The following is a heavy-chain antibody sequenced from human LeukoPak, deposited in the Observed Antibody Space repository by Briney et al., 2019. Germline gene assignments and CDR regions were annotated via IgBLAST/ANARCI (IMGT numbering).Heavy chain of an antibody. V-gene: IGHV3-48*04. CDR3: ANDWPTAATTYYYYYYMDV. D-gene: IGHD2-15*01. CDR2: ISSSGSTI. J-gene: IGHJ6*03. CDR1: GFTFSSYW. Sequence: GGSLRLSCAASGFTFSSYWMSWVRQAPGRGLEWVSYISSSGSTIYYADSVKGRFTISRDNAKNSLYLQMNSLRAEDTAVYYCANDWPTAATTYYYYYYMDVWGKGTTVTISS.